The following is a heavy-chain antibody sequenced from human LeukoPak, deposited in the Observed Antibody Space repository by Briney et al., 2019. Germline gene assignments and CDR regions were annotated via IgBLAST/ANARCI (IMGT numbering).Heavy chain of an antibody. D-gene: IGHD3-16*01. J-gene: IGHJ5*02. CDR3: VRQMIRFWFDP. CDR2: INPDGTQK. CDR1: GLTFSLYW. Sequence: GGSLRLSCAASGLTFSLYWMTWVRQSPGKGLEWVADINPDGTQKYSVDSLKGRFTISRDNAKNSLFLHLNSLRVDDTATYYCVRQMIRFWFDPWGQGTRVTVSS. V-gene: IGHV3-7*01.